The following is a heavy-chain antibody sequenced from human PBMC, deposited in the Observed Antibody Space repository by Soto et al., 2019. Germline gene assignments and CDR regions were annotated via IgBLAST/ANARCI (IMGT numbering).Heavy chain of an antibody. D-gene: IGHD4-17*01. CDR1: GFTFSDHC. V-gene: IGHV3-72*01. CDR2: TRNKASSYTT. CDR3: ARELMTTVTYFDY. J-gene: IGHJ4*02. Sequence: GGSLRLSCAVSGFTFSDHCMDWVRQAPGKGLEWVGRTRNKASSYTTEYAASVKGRFTISRDDSKNSLYLQMNSLKTEDTAVYYCARELMTTVTYFDYWGQGTLVTVSS.